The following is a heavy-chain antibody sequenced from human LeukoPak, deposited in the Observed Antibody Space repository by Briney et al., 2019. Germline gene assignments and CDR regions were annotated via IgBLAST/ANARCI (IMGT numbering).Heavy chain of an antibody. CDR3: ARLVAATGNFDY. V-gene: IGHV4-4*02. J-gene: IGHJ4*02. CDR1: GFTFSSYSM. D-gene: IGHD6-13*01. Sequence: GSLRLSCAASGFTFSSYSMRWVRQAPGKGMEWIGEIYHSGSTYYNPSLKSRVTISVDRSKNQFSLKLSSVTAADTAVYYCARLVAATGNFDYWGQGTLVTISS. CDR2: IYHSGST.